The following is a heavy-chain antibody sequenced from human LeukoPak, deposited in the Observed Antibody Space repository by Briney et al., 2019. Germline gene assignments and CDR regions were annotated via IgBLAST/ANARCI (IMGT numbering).Heavy chain of an antibody. D-gene: IGHD3-10*01. J-gene: IGHJ5*02. CDR1: GGSISSYY. CDR2: IYYSGST. CDR3: ARQPRVRGAPNNWFDP. Sequence: PSETLSLTCTVSGGSISSYYWSWIRQPPGKGLEWIGYIYYSGSTNYNPSLKSRVTISVDTSKNQFSLKLSSVTAADTAVYYCARQPRVRGAPNNWFDPWGQGTLVTVSS. V-gene: IGHV4-59*08.